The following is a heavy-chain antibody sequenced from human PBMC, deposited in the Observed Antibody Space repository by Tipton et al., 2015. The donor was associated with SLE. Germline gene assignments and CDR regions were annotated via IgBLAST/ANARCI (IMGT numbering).Heavy chain of an antibody. J-gene: IGHJ4*02. CDR2: INAGNGNT. CDR3: ASGDTTGTTEF. CDR1: GYTFTSYA. D-gene: IGHD1-1*01. Sequence: QLVQSGAEVKKPGASVKVSCKASGYTFTSYAIHWVRQDPGQRLEWMGWINAGNGNTKYSQKFQGRVTITRDTSASTGYMELSSLRSEDTAVYYCASGDTTGTTEFWGQGTLVTVSS. V-gene: IGHV1-3*01.